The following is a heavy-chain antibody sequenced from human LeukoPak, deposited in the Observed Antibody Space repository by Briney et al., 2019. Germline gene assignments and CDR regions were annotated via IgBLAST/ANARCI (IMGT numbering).Heavy chain of an antibody. CDR2: INWNGGST. CDR3: ARGAVVVVITPFDY. V-gene: IGHV3-20*04. CDR1: GFTFSTYW. D-gene: IGHD3-22*01. J-gene: IGHJ4*02. Sequence: GGSLRLSCAASGFTFSTYWMSWVRQAPGKGLEWVSGINWNGGSTGYVDSVKGRFTISRDNAKNSLYLQMNSLRAEDTALYYCARGAVVVVITPFDYWGQGTLVTVSS.